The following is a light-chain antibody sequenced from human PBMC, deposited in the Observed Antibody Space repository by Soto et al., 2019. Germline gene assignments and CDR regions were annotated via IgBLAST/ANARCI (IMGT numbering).Light chain of an antibody. J-gene: IGKJ1*01. CDR3: LQDINYPWT. CDR2: DAS. V-gene: IGKV1-5*01. CDR1: QSISSW. Sequence: DIQMTQSPSTLSSSVGDRVTITFRASQSISSWLAWYQQKPGKAPKLLIYDASSLESGVPSRFSGSGSGTEFTLTISSLQPDDFATYYCLQDINYPWTFGQRTKVDIK.